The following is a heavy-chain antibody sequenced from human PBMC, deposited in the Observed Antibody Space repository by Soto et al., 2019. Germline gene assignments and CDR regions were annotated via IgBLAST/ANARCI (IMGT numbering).Heavy chain of an antibody. CDR1: GDSVSSPYW. CDR2: VFHTGTT. D-gene: IGHD6-19*01. J-gene: IGHJ4*02. Sequence: QVQLQESGPGLVKPSGTLSLTCAVSGDSVSSPYWWCWVRQPPGKGLEWIGEVFHTGTTSYNPSLRSRVTISMDTSNNQFSLDLSSVTAADTAVYYCARSAGWYAVHSWGPGTLVVVSS. CDR3: ARSAGWYAVHS. V-gene: IGHV4-4*02.